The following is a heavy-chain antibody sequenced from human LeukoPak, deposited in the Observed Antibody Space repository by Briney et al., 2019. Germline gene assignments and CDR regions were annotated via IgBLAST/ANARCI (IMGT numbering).Heavy chain of an antibody. V-gene: IGHV3-30*18. D-gene: IGHD3-22*01. J-gene: IGHJ4*02. CDR2: ISFDGRIE. CDR1: GFTFTNYG. Sequence: GGSLRLSCAASGFTFTNYGMHWVRQAPGKGLEWVAIISFDGRIEYYVDSVKGRFTISRDKSKNTLYLQMNSLRPEDTAVYYCAKVPFSVYYDSTGYYYYFDYWGQGTLVTVSS. CDR3: AKVPFSVYYDSTGYYYYFDY.